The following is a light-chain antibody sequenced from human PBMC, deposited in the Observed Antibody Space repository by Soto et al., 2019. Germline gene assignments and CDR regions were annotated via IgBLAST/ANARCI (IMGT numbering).Light chain of an antibody. CDR1: SSDVDGYKY. Sequence: QSALTQPRSVSGSPGQSVTISCTGTSSDVDGYKYVSWYQQHPGKAPKLMIYDVSKRPSGVPDRFSGSNSGNAASLTISGLQAEDEADYYCCSYAGSDRVFGGGTKLTVL. CDR2: DVS. CDR3: CSYAGSDRV. V-gene: IGLV2-11*01. J-gene: IGLJ3*02.